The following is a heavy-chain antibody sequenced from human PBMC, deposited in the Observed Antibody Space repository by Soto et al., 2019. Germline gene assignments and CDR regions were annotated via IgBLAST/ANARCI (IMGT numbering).Heavy chain of an antibody. Sequence: ASVKVSCKASGYTFTIYYMHWVLQAPGQGLEWMGIINPSGGSTSYAQKFQGRVTMTRDTSTSTVYMELSSLRSEDTAVYYCARGVVVVVGPELFDYWGQGTLVTVSS. V-gene: IGHV1-46*01. CDR1: GYTFTIYY. CDR2: INPSGGST. J-gene: IGHJ4*02. CDR3: ARGVVVVVGPELFDY. D-gene: IGHD2-15*01.